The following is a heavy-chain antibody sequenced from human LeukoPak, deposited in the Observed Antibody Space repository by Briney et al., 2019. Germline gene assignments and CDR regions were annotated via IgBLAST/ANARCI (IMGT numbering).Heavy chain of an antibody. CDR2: IHSDGSRE. Sequence: PGGSLRLSCTASGFTFSSYGINWVRQAPGKGLVWVAAIHSDGSREYYVDSVNGRFTISRDDSKSTVYVQMNSLRAEDTAVYYCARDRGMGSYDYRGQGTLGTVS. D-gene: IGHD1-26*01. V-gene: IGHV3-33*01. J-gene: IGHJ4*02. CDR1: GFTFSSYG. CDR3: ARDRGMGSYDY.